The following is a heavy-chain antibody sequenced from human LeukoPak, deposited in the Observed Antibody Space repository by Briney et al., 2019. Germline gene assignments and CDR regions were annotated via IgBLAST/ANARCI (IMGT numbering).Heavy chain of an antibody. D-gene: IGHD3-10*01. Sequence: SETLSLTCTVSGGSISDYYWSWIRQPPGKGLEWIGYIYDSGSTNYNPPLKSRVTISVDTSKNQFSLKLSSVTAADMAVYYCARVGGTNYYYYGMDVWGQGTTVTVSS. J-gene: IGHJ6*02. V-gene: IGHV4-59*01. CDR2: IYDSGST. CDR1: GGSISDYY. CDR3: ARVGGTNYYYYGMDV.